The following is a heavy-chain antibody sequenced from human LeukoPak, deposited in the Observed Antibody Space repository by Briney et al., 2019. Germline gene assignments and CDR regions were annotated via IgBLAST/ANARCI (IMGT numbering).Heavy chain of an antibody. CDR1: GYTFTSYG. D-gene: IGHD1-1*01. CDR3: ATNDERRWFDP. Sequence: ASVKVSCKASGYTFTSYGISWVRRAPGQGLEWMGWISAYNGNTNYAQKLQGRVTMTTDTSTSTAYMELRSLRSDDTAVYYCATNDERRWFDPWGQGTLVTVSS. V-gene: IGHV1-18*01. CDR2: ISAYNGNT. J-gene: IGHJ5*02.